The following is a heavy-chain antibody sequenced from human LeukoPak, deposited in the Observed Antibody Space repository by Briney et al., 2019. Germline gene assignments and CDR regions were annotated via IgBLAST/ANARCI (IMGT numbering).Heavy chain of an antibody. J-gene: IGHJ4*02. V-gene: IGHV4-34*01. CDR3: VRGQWLDNY. CDR1: GGSFNDHS. Sequence: PSETLSLTCAAYGGSFNDHSWSWIRQPPGKGLEWIGVIDQFGATSYNPSLKSRLTISVDTSKKQISLRLTSVTAADTAVYYCVRGQWLDNYWGQGTLVTVSS. D-gene: IGHD6-19*01. CDR2: IDQFGAT.